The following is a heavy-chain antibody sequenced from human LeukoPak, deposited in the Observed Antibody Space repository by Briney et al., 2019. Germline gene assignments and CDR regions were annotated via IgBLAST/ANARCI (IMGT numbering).Heavy chain of an antibody. CDR1: GLTFSTYW. D-gene: IGHD1-7*01. CDR2: INSDGSST. Sequence: GGSLRLSCAASGLTFSTYWMHWVRQAPGKGLVWVSRINSDGSSTSYADSVKGRFTISRDNAKNTLYLQMNSLRAEDTAVYYCPRYNWNSAPFDYWGQGTLVTVSS. J-gene: IGHJ4*02. V-gene: IGHV3-74*01. CDR3: PRYNWNSAPFDY.